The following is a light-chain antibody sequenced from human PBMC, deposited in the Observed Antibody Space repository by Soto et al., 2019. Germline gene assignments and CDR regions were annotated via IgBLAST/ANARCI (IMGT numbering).Light chain of an antibody. CDR1: TSNIGNNY. J-gene: IGLJ2*01. V-gene: IGLV1-51*01. CDR3: GTWESNLSAVV. CDR2: DNN. Sequence: QSVLTQPPSVSAAPGQKVTISFSGSTSNIGNNYVSWYQQLPGTAPKLLIYDNNKRPSGSADRFSGSKSGSAATLGITGLQEGDEADYYCGTWESNLSAVVFGGGTKLTVL.